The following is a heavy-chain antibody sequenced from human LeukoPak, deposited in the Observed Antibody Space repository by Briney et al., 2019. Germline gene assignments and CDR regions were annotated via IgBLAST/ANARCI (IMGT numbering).Heavy chain of an antibody. CDR2: IYYSGST. D-gene: IGHD6-13*01. Sequence: SETLSLTCTVSGGSISSYYWSWIRQPPGKGLAWIGYIYYSGSTNYNPSLKSRVTISVDTSRNQFSLKLSSVTAADTAVYYCARRGSSSWYGWFDPWGQGTLVTVSS. J-gene: IGHJ5*02. V-gene: IGHV4-59*08. CDR3: ARRGSSSWYGWFDP. CDR1: GGSISSYY.